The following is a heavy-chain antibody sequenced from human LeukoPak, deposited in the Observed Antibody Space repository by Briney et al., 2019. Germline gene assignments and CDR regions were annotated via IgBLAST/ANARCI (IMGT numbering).Heavy chain of an antibody. CDR3: ARGQPHYYGSGSYADY. CDR1: GFTSSSYE. V-gene: IGHV3-48*03. CDR2: ISSSGSTI. J-gene: IGHJ4*02. D-gene: IGHD3-10*01. Sequence: GGSLRLSCAASGFTSSSYEMNWVRQAPGKGLEWVSYISSSGSTIYYADSVKGRFTISRDNAKNSLYLQMNSLRAEDTAVYYCARGQPHYYGSGSYADYWGQGTLVTVSS.